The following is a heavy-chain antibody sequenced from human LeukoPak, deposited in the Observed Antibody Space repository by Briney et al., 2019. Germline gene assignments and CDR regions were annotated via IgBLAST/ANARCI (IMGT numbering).Heavy chain of an antibody. CDR2: INPNRGDT. J-gene: IGHJ1*01. CDR3: ARALAQRINGYFHH. CDR1: GYTSTGYY. V-gene: IGHV1-2*02. Sequence: ASVKVSCKASGYTSTGYYIHWVRQAPGQGLEWMGWINPNRGDTNYAQKFQGRASMTRDTSISTDYMELNGLKSDDTAVYYCARALAQRINGYFHHWGQGTLVTVSS. D-gene: IGHD2-8*01.